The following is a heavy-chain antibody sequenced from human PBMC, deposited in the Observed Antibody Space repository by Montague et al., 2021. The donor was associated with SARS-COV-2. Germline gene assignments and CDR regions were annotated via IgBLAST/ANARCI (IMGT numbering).Heavy chain of an antibody. J-gene: IGHJ6*02. CDR1: GGSISSYY. CDR2: IDYSWST. CDR3: ARLPYDTDYGMDV. Sequence: SETLSLTCTVSGGSISSYYWNWIRQLPGKGLEWIGYIDYSWSTNYNPSLQSRVIISVDRSKIQFSLKLNSVTASDAAIYYCARLPYDTDYGMDVWGQGTPVTVSS. V-gene: IGHV4-59*01. D-gene: IGHD3-9*01.